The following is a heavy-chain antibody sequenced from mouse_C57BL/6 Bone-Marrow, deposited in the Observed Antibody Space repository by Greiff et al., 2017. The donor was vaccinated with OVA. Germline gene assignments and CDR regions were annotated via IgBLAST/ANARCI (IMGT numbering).Heavy chain of an antibody. CDR1: GYAFTNYL. J-gene: IGHJ3*01. D-gene: IGHD1-1*01. V-gene: IGHV1-54*01. CDR2: INPGSGGT. Sequence: QVQLQQSGAELVRPGPSVKVSCKASGYAFTNYLIEWVKQRPGQGLEWIGVINPGSGGTNYNEKFKGKATLTADKSSSTAYMQLSSLTSEDSAVYFCARTFYGSSYVWFAYWGQGTLVTVSA. CDR3: ARTFYGSSYVWFAY.